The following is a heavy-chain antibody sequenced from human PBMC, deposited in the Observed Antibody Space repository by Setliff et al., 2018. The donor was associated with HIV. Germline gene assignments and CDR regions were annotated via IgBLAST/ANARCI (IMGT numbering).Heavy chain of an antibody. D-gene: IGHD3-10*01. CDR2: FHYSGSI. V-gene: IGHV4-30-4*08. J-gene: IGHJ5*02. CDR1: VGSFINTDYY. Sequence: SETLSLTCTVSVGSFINTDYYWGWIRQPPGKALEWIGSFHYSGSISYNPSLGRRITISVDVSKNHFSLRLTSVTAADTAVFYCARVSLLRFGTRCFDPWGQGILVTVSS. CDR3: ARVSLLRFGTRCFDP.